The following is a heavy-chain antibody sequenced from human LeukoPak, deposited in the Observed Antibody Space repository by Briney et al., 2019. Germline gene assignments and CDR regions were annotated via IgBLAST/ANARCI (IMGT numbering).Heavy chain of an antibody. CDR2: ISAYNGNT. J-gene: IGHJ1*01. Sequence: GASVKVSCKASGYTFTSYGISWVRQAPGQGLEWLGWISAYNGNTNYAQKLQGRVTMTTDTSTSTAYMELRSLRSDDAAAYYCARARWGGSSTSWPAEYFQHWGQGTLVTVSS. D-gene: IGHD2-2*01. V-gene: IGHV1-18*01. CDR3: ARARWGGSSTSWPAEYFQH. CDR1: GYTFTSYG.